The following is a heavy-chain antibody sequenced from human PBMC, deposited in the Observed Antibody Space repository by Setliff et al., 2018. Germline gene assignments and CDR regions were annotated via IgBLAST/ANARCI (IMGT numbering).Heavy chain of an antibody. CDR1: GFSLSTSGMR. CDR2: IDWDDDK. V-gene: IGHV2-70*12. Sequence: SGPTLVNPTQTLTLTCTFSGFSLSTSGMRVSWIRQPPGKALEWLARIDWDDDKFYSTSLKTRLTISKDTSKNQVVLTMTNMDPVDTATYYCAHSTDYYDSSGYYSTFDYWGQGTLVTVSS. D-gene: IGHD3-22*01. J-gene: IGHJ4*02. CDR3: AHSTDYYDSSGYYSTFDY.